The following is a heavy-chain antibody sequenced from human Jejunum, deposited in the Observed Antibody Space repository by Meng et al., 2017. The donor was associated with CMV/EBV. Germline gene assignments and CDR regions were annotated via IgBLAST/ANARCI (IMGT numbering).Heavy chain of an antibody. CDR2: IWYDGSNK. CDR1: GFTFSTYG. J-gene: IGHJ4*02. V-gene: IGHV3-33*06. CDR3: AKGHTTSWYSFDY. Sequence: SGFTFSTYGMHRVRQAPGKGLEWVAVIWYDGSNKYYADTVKGRFTISRDNSKSTLYLQMNSLRAEDTAVYYCAKGHTTSWYSFDYWGQGTLVTVSS. D-gene: IGHD6-13*01.